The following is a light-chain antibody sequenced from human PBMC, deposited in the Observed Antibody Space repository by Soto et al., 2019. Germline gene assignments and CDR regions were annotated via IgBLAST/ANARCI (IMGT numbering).Light chain of an antibody. Sequence: DIQMTQSPSSLSASIGDRVTITCQASQDIRDYLNWFQQKPGQAPKLLIYDASNLETGVPSRFSASGSGTDFTLSISSLQPEDIATYYCQQCDNLPLTFGGGTKVDIK. CDR2: DAS. CDR1: QDIRDY. J-gene: IGKJ4*01. CDR3: QQCDNLPLT. V-gene: IGKV1-33*01.